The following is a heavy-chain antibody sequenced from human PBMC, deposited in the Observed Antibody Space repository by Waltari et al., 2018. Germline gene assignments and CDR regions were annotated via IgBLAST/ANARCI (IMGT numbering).Heavy chain of an antibody. CDR3: ARDQIIVTSRDYYYYMDV. CDR1: GFTVSNNY. CDR2: IYSGGST. V-gene: IGHV3-53*01. J-gene: IGHJ6*03. D-gene: IGHD2-2*01. Sequence: EVQLVESGGGLIQPGGSLRLSCAASGFTVSNNYMNWVRQAPGTGLEWVSVIYSGGSTYDAESVKGRFTISRDNSKNTLYLQMNSLRAEDTAVYYCARDQIIVTSRDYYYYMDVWGKGTTVTVSS.